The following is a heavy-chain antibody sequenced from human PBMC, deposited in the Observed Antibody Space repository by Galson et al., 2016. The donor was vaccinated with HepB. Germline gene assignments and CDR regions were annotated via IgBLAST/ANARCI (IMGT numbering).Heavy chain of an antibody. Sequence: PALVKPTQTLTLTCPFSGFSLSTRGVGVGWIRQPPGKALEWLAVIYWDDKKRYSPSLKSRLTITKDTSKNQVVLTMTNMDPVDTATYSCAHRLPDSGSYYDFNYWGQGTLVTVSS. CDR1: GFSLSTRGVG. D-gene: IGHD1-26*01. V-gene: IGHV2-5*02. CDR2: IYWDDKK. CDR3: AHRLPDSGSYYDFNY. J-gene: IGHJ4*02.